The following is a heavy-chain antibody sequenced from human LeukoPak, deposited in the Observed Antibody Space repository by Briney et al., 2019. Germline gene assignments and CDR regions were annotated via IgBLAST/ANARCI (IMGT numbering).Heavy chain of an antibody. J-gene: IGHJ4*02. CDR1: GFTFSCYE. CDR3: AREGVVNLHY. D-gene: IGHD2-21*01. V-gene: IGHV3-48*03. Sequence: QPGGSLRLSCAVSGFTFSCYEMNWARQAPGKGLEWVSYISSSGSTIYYADSVKGRFTISRDNAKNSLYLQMNSLRAEDTAVYYCAREGVVNLHYWGQGTLVTVSS. CDR2: ISSSGSTI.